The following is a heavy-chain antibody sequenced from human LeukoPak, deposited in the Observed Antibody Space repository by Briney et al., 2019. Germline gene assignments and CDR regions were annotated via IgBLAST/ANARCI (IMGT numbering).Heavy chain of an antibody. V-gene: IGHV3-21*04. CDR1: GFTFSSYS. J-gene: IGHJ4*02. Sequence: TGESLRLSCAASGFTFSSYSMNWVRQAPGKGLEWVSSISSSSSYIYYADSVKGRFTISRDNAKNTLYLQMNSLRAEDTAVYYCAKVGPYTYYYDSSGYYPFDYWGQGTLVTVSS. CDR2: ISSSSSYI. D-gene: IGHD3-22*01. CDR3: AKVGPYTYYYDSSGYYPFDY.